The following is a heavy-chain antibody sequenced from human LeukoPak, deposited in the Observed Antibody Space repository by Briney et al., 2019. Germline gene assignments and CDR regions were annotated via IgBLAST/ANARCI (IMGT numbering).Heavy chain of an antibody. CDR3: ARGDTAMATPYFDY. CDR2: IYYSGST. Sequence: PSETLSLTCTVSGGSISSYYWSWIRQPPGKGLEWIGYIYYSGSTNYNPSLKSRVTISVDTSKNQFSLKLSSVTAADTAVYYCARGDTAMATPYFDYWGQRTLVTVSS. D-gene: IGHD5-18*01. J-gene: IGHJ4*02. V-gene: IGHV4-59*01. CDR1: GGSISSYY.